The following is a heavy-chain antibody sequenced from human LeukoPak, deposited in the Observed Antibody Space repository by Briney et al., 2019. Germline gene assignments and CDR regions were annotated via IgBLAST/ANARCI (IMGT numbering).Heavy chain of an antibody. Sequence: GASVKVSCKVSGYTLTELSMHWVRQAPGKGLEWMGGFDPEDGETIYAQKFQGRVTMTEDTSTDTAYMELSSLRSEDTAVYYCATDIAPNSEQWLVHDYWGQGTLVTASS. J-gene: IGHJ4*02. CDR2: FDPEDGET. D-gene: IGHD6-19*01. CDR1: GYTLTELS. V-gene: IGHV1-24*01. CDR3: ATDIAPNSEQWLVHDY.